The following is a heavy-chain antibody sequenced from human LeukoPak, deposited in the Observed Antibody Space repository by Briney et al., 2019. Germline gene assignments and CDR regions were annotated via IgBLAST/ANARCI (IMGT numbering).Heavy chain of an antibody. CDR1: GFTFSIYW. J-gene: IGHJ4*02. Sequence: GGSLRLSCAASGFTFSIYWMHWVRQAPGKGLVWVSRIYSDGSTTNYADSVKGRFTISRDNAKSTLYLQMNSLRAEDTAVYYCASSGWWAANDYWGQGTLVTVSS. CDR3: ASSGWWAANDY. D-gene: IGHD6-19*01. CDR2: IYSDGSTT. V-gene: IGHV3-74*01.